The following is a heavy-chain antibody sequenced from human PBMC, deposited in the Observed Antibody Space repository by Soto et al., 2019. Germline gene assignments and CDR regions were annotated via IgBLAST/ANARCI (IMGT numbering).Heavy chain of an antibody. CDR2: INHLTTT. J-gene: IGHJ4*02. CDR1: GGSFSSYH. Sequence: FETLSLTCAVYGGSFSSYHWSWIRQTPGKGLEWIGEINHLTTTNYNPSLKSRVIISLDTPKNQFSLKLSSVTAADTAVYYCARGYDTALAPIFWGQGILVTVSS. CDR3: ARGYDTALAPIF. V-gene: IGHV4-34*01. D-gene: IGHD5-18*01.